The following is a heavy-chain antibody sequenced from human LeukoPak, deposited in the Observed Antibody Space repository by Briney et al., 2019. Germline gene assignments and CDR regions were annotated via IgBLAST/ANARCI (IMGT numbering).Heavy chain of an antibody. CDR3: AKTGTEDGYNIYFDH. D-gene: IGHD5-24*01. J-gene: IGHJ4*02. Sequence: GGSLRLSCAVSGFNFSTYNMNWVRQAPGKGLQWVSYISSSSSTIYYADSVKGRFTISRDNTKNSLYLQMNSLRAEDTAVYYCAKTGTEDGYNIYFDHWGQGTLVTVSS. CDR2: ISSSSSTI. V-gene: IGHV3-48*04. CDR1: GFNFSTYN.